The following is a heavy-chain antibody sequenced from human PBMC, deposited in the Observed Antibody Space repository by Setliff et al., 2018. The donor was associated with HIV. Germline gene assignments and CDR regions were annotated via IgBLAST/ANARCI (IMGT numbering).Heavy chain of an antibody. CDR3: ARDQDWAFDY. V-gene: IGHV3-48*01. Sequence: PGGSLRLSCTASGFTFSRYSMNWVRQAPGKGLEWVAYITADSKIISYAESVKGRFTISRDKAKNSVYLQVNSLRVADTAMYYCARDQDWAFDYWGQGTLVTVSS. J-gene: IGHJ4*02. CDR1: GFTFSRYS. D-gene: IGHD3-9*01. CDR2: ITADSKII.